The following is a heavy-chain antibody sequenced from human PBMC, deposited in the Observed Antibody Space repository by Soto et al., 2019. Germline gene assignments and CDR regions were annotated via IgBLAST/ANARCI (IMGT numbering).Heavy chain of an antibody. J-gene: IGHJ4*02. CDR3: ARGRRISAMLTKKKLYYFDY. V-gene: IGHV4-59*01. CDR1: GGSISSYY. D-gene: IGHD5-18*01. CDR2: IYYSGST. Sequence: SETLSLTCTVSGGSISSYYWSWIRQPPGKGLEWIGYIYYSGSTNYNPSLKSRVTISVDTSKNQFSLTLSYVTAAETAVYYCARGRRISAMLTKKKLYYFDYWGQGNLVTVSS.